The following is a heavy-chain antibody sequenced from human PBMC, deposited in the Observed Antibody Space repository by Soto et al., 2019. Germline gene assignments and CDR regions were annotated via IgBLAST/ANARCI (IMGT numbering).Heavy chain of an antibody. CDR1: GFTFSSYS. Sequence: PGGSLRLSCAASGFTFSSYSMNWVRQAPGKGLEWVSSISSSSSYIYYADSVKGRFTISRDNAKNSLYLQMNSLRAEDTAVYYCARGRSSSSESKDYWGQGTMVTVYS. CDR3: ARGRSSSSESKDY. CDR2: ISSSSSYI. D-gene: IGHD6-6*01. J-gene: IGHJ4*02. V-gene: IGHV3-21*01.